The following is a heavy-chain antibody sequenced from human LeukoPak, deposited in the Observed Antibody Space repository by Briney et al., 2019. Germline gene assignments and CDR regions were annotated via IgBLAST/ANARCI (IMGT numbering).Heavy chain of an antibody. V-gene: IGHV3-23*01. CDR1: GFTFSSYG. J-gene: IGHJ4*02. CDR2: ISGSGGST. Sequence: PGGTLRLSCAASGFTFSSYGMSWVRQAPRKGLEWVSAISGSGGSTYYADSVKGRFTISRDNSKNTLYLQMNSLRAEDTAVYYCAKDQGSSWYGPTNHFDYWGQGTLVTVSS. D-gene: IGHD6-13*01. CDR3: AKDQGSSWYGPTNHFDY.